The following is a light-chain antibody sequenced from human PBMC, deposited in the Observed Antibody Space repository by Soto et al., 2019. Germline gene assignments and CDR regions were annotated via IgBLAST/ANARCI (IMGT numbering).Light chain of an antibody. J-gene: IGLJ3*02. CDR1: SSNIGDSY. V-gene: IGLV1-47*01. CDR3: ATWDASLRGWV. Sequence: QSVLTQPPSASGTPGQRVTISCSGSSSNIGDSYGYWFQQLPGTAPKLLIYRNNQRPSGVPDRFSGSKSGTSASLAISGLRPEDEADYYCATWDASLRGWVFGGGTKLTVL. CDR2: RNN.